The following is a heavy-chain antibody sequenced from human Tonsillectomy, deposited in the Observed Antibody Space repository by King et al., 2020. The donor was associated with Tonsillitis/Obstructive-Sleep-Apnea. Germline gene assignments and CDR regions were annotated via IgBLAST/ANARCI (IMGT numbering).Heavy chain of an antibody. CDR1: GFTFSDYY. CDR3: ASGGTADYYYMDV. Sequence: VQLVESGGGLVKPGGSLRLSCAASGFTFSDYYMNWIRQAPGKGLEGVSYISSSSGYTNHADSVKGRFTISRDNAKNSLYLQMNSLRAEDTAVYYCASGGTADYYYMDVWGKGTTVTVSS. CDR2: ISSSSGYT. V-gene: IGHV3-11*05. D-gene: IGHD1-1*01. J-gene: IGHJ6*03.